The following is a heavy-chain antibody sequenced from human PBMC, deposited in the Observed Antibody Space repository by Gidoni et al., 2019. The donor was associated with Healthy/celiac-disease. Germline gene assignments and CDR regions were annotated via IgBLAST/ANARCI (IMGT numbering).Heavy chain of an antibody. D-gene: IGHD1-26*01. Sequence: YGDSVKGRFTISRDNAKNSLYLQMNSLRAEDTAVYYCARGGRSGTYKGDAFDIWGQGTMVTVSS. V-gene: IGHV3-11*01. J-gene: IGHJ3*02. CDR3: ARGGRSGTYKGDAFDI.